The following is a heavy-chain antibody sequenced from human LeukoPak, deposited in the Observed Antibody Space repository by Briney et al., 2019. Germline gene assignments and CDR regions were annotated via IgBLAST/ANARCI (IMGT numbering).Heavy chain of an antibody. Sequence: ASVKVSCKASGGTFSSYAISWVRQAPGQGLEWMGGIIPIFGTANYAQKFQGRVTITADKSTSTAYMELSSLRSEDTAVYYCARGGGIAARPYYYYYMDVWGKGTTVTVSS. J-gene: IGHJ6*03. CDR3: ARGGGIAARPYYYYYMDV. V-gene: IGHV1-69*06. D-gene: IGHD6-13*01. CDR2: IIPIFGTA. CDR1: GGTFSSYA.